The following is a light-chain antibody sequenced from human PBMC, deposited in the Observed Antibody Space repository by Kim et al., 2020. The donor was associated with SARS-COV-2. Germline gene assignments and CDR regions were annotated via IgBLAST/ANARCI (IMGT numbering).Light chain of an antibody. CDR1: SNDVGSYNY. CDR2: EVN. Sequence: GQSVTISCTGTSNDVGSYNYVSWYQQHPGKAPKLMIYEVNKRTSGVPDRFSGSRSGNTASLTVSGLQADDEADYYCSSYAGGNNWVFGGGTQLTVL. V-gene: IGLV2-8*01. J-gene: IGLJ3*02. CDR3: SSYAGGNNWV.